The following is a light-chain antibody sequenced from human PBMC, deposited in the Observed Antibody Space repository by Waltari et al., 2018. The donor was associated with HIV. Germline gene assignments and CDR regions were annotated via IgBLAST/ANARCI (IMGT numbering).Light chain of an antibody. CDR3: QVWDNGSDHPVI. CDR2: EDS. CDR1: NIGTRS. J-gene: IGLJ2*01. Sequence: SYVLTQPPSVSVAPGQTARITCGGNNIGTRSVHWYQQKPGQAPVLVVHEDSDRPAGSPERFSGSNSGNTATLTISMVEAGDEADYYCQVWDNGSDHPVIFGGGTKLTVL. V-gene: IGLV3-21*02.